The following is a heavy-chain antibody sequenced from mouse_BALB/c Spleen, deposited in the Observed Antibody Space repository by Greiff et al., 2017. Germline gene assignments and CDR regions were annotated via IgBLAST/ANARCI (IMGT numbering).Heavy chain of an antibody. CDR1: GFSLTGYG. V-gene: IGHV2-6-7*01. Sequence: VKLVESGPGLVAPSQSLSITCTVSGFSLTGYGVNWVRQPPGKGLEWLGMIWGDGSTDYNSALKSILSISKDNSKSQVFLKMNSLQTDDTARYYCARERNYYGSSFPFAYWGQGTLVTVSA. D-gene: IGHD1-1*01. J-gene: IGHJ3*01. CDR2: IWGDGST. CDR3: ARERNYYGSSFPFAY.